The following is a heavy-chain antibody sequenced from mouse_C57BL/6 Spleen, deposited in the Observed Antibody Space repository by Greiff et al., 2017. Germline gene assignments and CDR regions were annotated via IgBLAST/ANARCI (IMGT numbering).Heavy chain of an antibody. V-gene: IGHV1-47*01. CDR1: GYTFTTYP. Sequence: VKLLESGAELVKPGASVKMSCKASGYTFTTYPIEWMKQNHGKRLEWIGNFHPDNDDTKYNEKFKGKATLTVEKSSSTAYLELSGLTFDYSAVYYSARGGEYYFDYWGQGTTLTVSS. J-gene: IGHJ2*01. CDR3: ARGGEYYFDY. CDR2: FHPDNDDT.